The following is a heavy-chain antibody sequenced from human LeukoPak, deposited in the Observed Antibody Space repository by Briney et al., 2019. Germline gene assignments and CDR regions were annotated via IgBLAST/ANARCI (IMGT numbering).Heavy chain of an antibody. CDR3: ARTTTVTTSAFDI. V-gene: IGHV4-34*01. J-gene: IGHJ3*02. CDR2: INHSGST. Sequence: SETLSLTCTVSGGSISSYYWSWIRQPPGKGLEWIGEINHSGSTNYNPSLKSRVTISVDTSKNQFSLKLSSVTAADTAVYYCARTTTVTTSAFDIWGQGTMVTVSS. D-gene: IGHD4-17*01. CDR1: GGSISSYY.